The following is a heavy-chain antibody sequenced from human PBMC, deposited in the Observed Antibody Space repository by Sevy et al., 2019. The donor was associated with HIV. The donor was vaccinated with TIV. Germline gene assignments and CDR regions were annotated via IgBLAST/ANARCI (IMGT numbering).Heavy chain of an antibody. J-gene: IGHJ6*02. CDR1: GFTFSSYA. CDR2: VSVTGRST. D-gene: IGHD2-15*01. Sequence: GGSLRLSCAASGFTFSSYAMNWVRQAPGKGLDWVSSVSVTGRSTYYADSVEGRFTISRDNSKSTLYLQMNSLRADDTAVYYCAKGYCSGGSCPRDYYYYGMDVWDQGTTVTVSS. CDR3: AKGYCSGGSCPRDYYYYGMDV. V-gene: IGHV3-23*01.